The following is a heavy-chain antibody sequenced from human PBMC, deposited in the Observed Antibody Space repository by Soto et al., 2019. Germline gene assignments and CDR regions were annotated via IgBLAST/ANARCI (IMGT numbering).Heavy chain of an antibody. Sequence: GGSLRLSCAASGFTFSSYSMNWVRQAPGKGLEWVSSISSSSSYIYYADSVKGRFTISRDNDKNSLYLQMNSLRAEDTAVYYCARDPGYYDSSGLGNDFDTWGQGKMVTVSS. CDR2: ISSSSSYI. D-gene: IGHD3-22*01. CDR1: GFTFSSYS. V-gene: IGHV3-21*01. CDR3: ARDPGYYDSSGLGNDFDT. J-gene: IGHJ3*02.